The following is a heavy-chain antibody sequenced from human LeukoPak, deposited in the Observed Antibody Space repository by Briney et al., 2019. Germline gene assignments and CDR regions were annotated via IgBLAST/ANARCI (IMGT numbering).Heavy chain of an antibody. CDR2: IDQNGSEK. CDR1: GFTFSNYW. CDR3: ARGKYGGYFIDY. J-gene: IGHJ4*02. Sequence: GGSLRLSCAASGFTFSNYWMTWVRQAPGEGLQWVANIDQNGSEKYYVASVKGRFTISRDNAKNSLYLQMNSLRAEDTAVYYCARGKYGGYFIDYWGQGTLVTVSS. D-gene: IGHD5-12*01. V-gene: IGHV3-7*01.